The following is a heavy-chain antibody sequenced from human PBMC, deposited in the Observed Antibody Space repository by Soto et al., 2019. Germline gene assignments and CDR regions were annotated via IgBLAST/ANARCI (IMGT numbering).Heavy chain of an antibody. CDR1: GFSFSSYG. J-gene: IGHJ6*02. CDR3: AGALENPYFYYGLNV. D-gene: IGHD1-1*01. CDR2: TTYDGGIK. V-gene: IGHV3-30*03. Sequence: GGSLRLSCAASGFSFSSYGMEWVRLAPGKGLEWVAATTYDGGIKHYVDSVKGRFTISRDNSKNTLYLQMNSLRVEDTATYYCAGALENPYFYYGLNVCGQGTTVTV.